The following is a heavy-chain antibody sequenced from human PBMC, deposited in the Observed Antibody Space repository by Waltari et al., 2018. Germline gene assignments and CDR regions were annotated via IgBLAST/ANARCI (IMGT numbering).Heavy chain of an antibody. J-gene: IGHJ6*02. V-gene: IGHV3-30*14. Sequence: WVRQAPGKGMEWVAVSPYNERNICYSGSVKGRLTISRDNSQKVFYLQMNSLGAEDAGVYYCSRDYCHRMSCHGRDVWGPWTTVTVFS. CDR2: SPYNERNI. CDR3: SRDYCHRMSCHGRDV. D-gene: IGHD2-15*01.